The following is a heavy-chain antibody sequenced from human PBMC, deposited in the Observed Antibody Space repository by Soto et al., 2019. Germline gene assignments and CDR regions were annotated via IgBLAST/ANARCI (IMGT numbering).Heavy chain of an antibody. D-gene: IGHD3-22*01. V-gene: IGHV4-31*03. CDR1: GGSISSGGYY. Sequence: TLSLPFTVSGGSISSGGYYWSFIRQHPGKGLEWIGYIYYSGSTYYNPSLKSRVTISVDTSKNQFSLKLSSVTAADTAVYYCARSYDSSGLYWYYFDYWGQGTLVTVSS. CDR3: ARSYDSSGLYWYYFDY. J-gene: IGHJ4*02. CDR2: IYYSGST.